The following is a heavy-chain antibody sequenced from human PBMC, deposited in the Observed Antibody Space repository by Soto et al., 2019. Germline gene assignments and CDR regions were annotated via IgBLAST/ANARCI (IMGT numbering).Heavy chain of an antibody. J-gene: IGHJ3*02. CDR1: GFSLSTSGMR. D-gene: IGHD3-22*01. CDR3: ARIWAYDSSGYYKDAFDI. V-gene: IGHV2-70*04. Sequence: GSGPTLVNPTQTLTLTCTFSGFSLSTSGMRVSWIRQPPGKALEWLARIDWDDDKFYSTSLKTRLTISKDTSKNQVVLTMTNMEPVDTATYYCARIWAYDSSGYYKDAFDIWGQGTMVTVSS. CDR2: IDWDDDK.